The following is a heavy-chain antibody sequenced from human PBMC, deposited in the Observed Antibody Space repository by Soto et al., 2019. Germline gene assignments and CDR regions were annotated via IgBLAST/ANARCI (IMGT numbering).Heavy chain of an antibody. CDR1: GFTFTSSA. Sequence: SVKVSCKASGFTFTSSAVQWVRQALGQRLEWIGWIVVGSGNTIYAQKFQGRVTITRDLSTSTAYMELNSLRSEDTAVYYCAAKGQTHMGYYNGMEVWGQGTTVNVS. CDR2: IVVGSGNT. V-gene: IGHV1-58*01. CDR3: AAKGQTHMGYYNGMEV. J-gene: IGHJ6*01.